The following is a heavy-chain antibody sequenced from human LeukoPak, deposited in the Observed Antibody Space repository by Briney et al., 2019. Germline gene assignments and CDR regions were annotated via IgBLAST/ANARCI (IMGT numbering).Heavy chain of an antibody. V-gene: IGHV3-30-3*02. Sequence: GRSLRLSCAASGFTFSTYAMHWVRQAPGKGLEWVAVTSSDGTVKYYPDSVKGRFTISRDNSKNTLYLQMNSLRAEDTAVYYCAKSTYYYDSSGYYPLDYWGQGTLVTVSS. CDR1: GFTFSTYA. CDR2: TSSDGTVK. J-gene: IGHJ4*02. D-gene: IGHD3-22*01. CDR3: AKSTYYYDSSGYYPLDY.